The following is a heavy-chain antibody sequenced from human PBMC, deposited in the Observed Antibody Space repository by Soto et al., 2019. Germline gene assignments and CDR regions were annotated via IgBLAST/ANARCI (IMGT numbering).Heavy chain of an antibody. CDR2: IDPSDSYT. CDR1: GYSFTSYW. J-gene: IGHJ5*02. D-gene: IGHD6-6*01. Sequence: EVQLVQSGAEVKKPGESLRISCKGSGYSFTSYWISWVRQMPGKGLEWMGRIDPSDSYTNYSPSFQGLVTISADKSISTAYLQWSSLKASDTAMYYCARHSIAARYGARVPGWFDPWGQGTLVTVSS. CDR3: ARHSIAARYGARVPGWFDP. V-gene: IGHV5-10-1*03.